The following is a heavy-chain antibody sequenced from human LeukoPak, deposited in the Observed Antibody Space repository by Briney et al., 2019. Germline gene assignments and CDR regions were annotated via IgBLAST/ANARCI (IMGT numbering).Heavy chain of an antibody. V-gene: IGHV3-64D*09. CDR2: IFANGDIT. J-gene: IGHJ6*02. Sequence: PGGSLRLSCSASGFTFSTYPMHWVRQAPGKGLEYVSTIFANGDITSYAASVKGRFTTSRDNSKNTLYLQMSSLRPEDTAVYYCVKSPSDGRDVWGQGATVTVSS. CDR1: GFTFSTYP. CDR3: VKSPSDGRDV.